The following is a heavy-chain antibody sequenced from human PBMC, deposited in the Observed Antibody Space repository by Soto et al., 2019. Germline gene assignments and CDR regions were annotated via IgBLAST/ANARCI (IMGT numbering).Heavy chain of an antibody. Sequence: GESLKISCAASGFTFSSYGMHWVRQAPGKGLEWVAVIWYDGSNKYYADSVKGRFTISRDNSKNTLYLQMNSLRAEDTAVYYCARATEASYGMDVWGQGTTVTVSS. CDR2: IWYDGSNK. CDR3: ARATEASYGMDV. CDR1: GFTFSSYG. J-gene: IGHJ6*02. V-gene: IGHV3-33*01.